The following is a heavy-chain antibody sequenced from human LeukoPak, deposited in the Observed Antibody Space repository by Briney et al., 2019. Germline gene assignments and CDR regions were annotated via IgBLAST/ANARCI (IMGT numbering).Heavy chain of an antibody. CDR1: GFTFSSYA. CDR2: ISGSGGST. D-gene: IGHD3-10*01. V-gene: IGHV3-23*01. CDR3: AKDRYYGSGSYYPFDY. Sequence: TGGSLRLSCAASGFTFSSYAMSWVRQAPGKGLEWVSAISGSGGSTYYADSVKGRFTISRDNSKNTLYLQMNSLRAEDTAVYYCAKDRYYGSGSYYPFDYWGQGTLVTVSS. J-gene: IGHJ4*02.